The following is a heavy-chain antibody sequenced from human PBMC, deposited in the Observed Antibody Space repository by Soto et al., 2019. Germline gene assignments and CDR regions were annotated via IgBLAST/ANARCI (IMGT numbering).Heavy chain of an antibody. V-gene: IGHV2-5*02. CDR2: LYWDDDK. Sequence: QITLKESGPTLVKPTETLTLTCSFSGIALDATDVGVAWIRQPPGKALEWLALLYWDDDKRFNDAQKSRLTVTKDPSKNQVILTMTNMDTVDTGTYYCAHTMTRFRTRMDFWGSGTTVIVS. J-gene: IGHJ6*03. CDR1: GIALDATDVG. D-gene: IGHD3-22*01. CDR3: AHTMTRFRTRMDF.